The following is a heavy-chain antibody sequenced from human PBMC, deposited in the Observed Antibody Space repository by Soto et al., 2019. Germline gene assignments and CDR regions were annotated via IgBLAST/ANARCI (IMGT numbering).Heavy chain of an antibody. Sequence: ASVKVSCKASGYTFTGYYMHWVRQAPGQGLEWMGWINPNSGGTNYAQKFQGWVTMTRDTSISTAYMELSRLRSDDTAVYYCARGDRITIFGVLITTFAYWGQGTLVTVSS. CDR2: INPNSGGT. CDR1: GYTFTGYY. D-gene: IGHD3-3*01. J-gene: IGHJ4*02. V-gene: IGHV1-2*04. CDR3: ARGDRITIFGVLITTFAY.